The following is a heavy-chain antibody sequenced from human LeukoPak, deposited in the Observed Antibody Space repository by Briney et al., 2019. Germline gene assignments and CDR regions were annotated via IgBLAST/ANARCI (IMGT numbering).Heavy chain of an antibody. J-gene: IGHJ4*02. Sequence: PGGSLRLSCAASGFTFSSYEMNWVRQAPGKGLEWVSYISSSGSTIYYADSVKGRFTISRDNAKNSLYLQMNSLRAEDTAVYYCASETYYDSSGYYYWGQGTLVTVSS. V-gene: IGHV3-48*03. CDR1: GFTFSSYE. CDR2: ISSSGSTI. CDR3: ASETYYDSSGYYY. D-gene: IGHD3-22*01.